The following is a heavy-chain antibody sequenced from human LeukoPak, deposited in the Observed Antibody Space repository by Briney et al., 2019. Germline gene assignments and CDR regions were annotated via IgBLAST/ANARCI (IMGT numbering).Heavy chain of an antibody. J-gene: IGHJ6*03. CDR1: GYTFTGYY. V-gene: IGHV1-2*02. D-gene: IGHD6-6*01. Sequence: GASVKVSCKASGYTFTGYYMHWVRQAPGQGLEWMGWINPNSGGTNYAQKFQGRVTMTRDTSISTAYMELSRLRSDDTAVYYCARNKQLVPGLRPNYYYYMDVWGKGTTVTVS. CDR3: ARNKQLVPGLRPNYYYYMDV. CDR2: INPNSGGT.